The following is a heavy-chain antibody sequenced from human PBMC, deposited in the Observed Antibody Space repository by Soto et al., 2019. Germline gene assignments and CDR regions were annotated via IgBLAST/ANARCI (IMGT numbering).Heavy chain of an antibody. CDR1: GFTFSTHS. J-gene: IGHJ3*02. V-gene: IGHV3-48*02. CDR2: IRSGDTTI. Sequence: SGGSLRLSCVASGFTFSTHSMNWVRQAPGKGLEWVSYIRSGDTTIYYTDSVKGRFIISRDNAKNSLYLEMNGLRDEDTAVYYCARDLNSDAFDIWGQGTMVTVSS. D-gene: IGHD1-7*01. CDR3: ARDLNSDAFDI.